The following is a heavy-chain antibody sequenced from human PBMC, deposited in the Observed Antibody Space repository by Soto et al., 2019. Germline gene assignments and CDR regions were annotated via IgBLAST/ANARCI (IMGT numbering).Heavy chain of an antibody. CDR1: GGSVSSKNFH. D-gene: IGHD1-1*01. CDR3: ARVSVANSFDY. CDR2: IYYSGRT. V-gene: IGHV4-61*03. Sequence: QVQLQESGPGLVKPSETLSLTCSVPGGSVSSKNFHWSWIRQPLGKQLEWIGDIYYSGRTNYNPTLKCRVTISVDTSKNHFSLKLSSVTAADTAVYYCARVSVANSFDYWGQGTLVTVSS. J-gene: IGHJ4*02.